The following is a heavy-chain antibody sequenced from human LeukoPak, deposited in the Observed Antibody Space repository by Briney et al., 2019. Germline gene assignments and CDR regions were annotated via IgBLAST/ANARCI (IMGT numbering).Heavy chain of an antibody. Sequence: PGGSLRLSCQASGFTFISYPIHWVRQAPGKGLEWVSVIYSGGSTYYADSVKGRFTISRDNSKNTLYLQMNSLRAEDTAVYYCARDRRDGYFDYWGQGTLVTVSS. CDR2: IYSGGST. CDR1: GFTFISYP. CDR3: ARDRRDGYFDY. J-gene: IGHJ4*02. D-gene: IGHD5-24*01. V-gene: IGHV3-53*01.